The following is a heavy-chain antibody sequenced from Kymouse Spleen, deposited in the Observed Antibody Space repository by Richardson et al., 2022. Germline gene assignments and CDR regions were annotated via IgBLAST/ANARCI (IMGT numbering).Heavy chain of an antibody. CDR2: ISYDGSNK. Sequence: QVQLVESGGGVVQPGRSLRLSCAASGFTFSSYGMHWVRQAPGKGLEWVAVISYDGSNKYYADSVKGRFTISRDNSKNTLYLQMNSLRAEDTAVYYCAKAGVTVTTSFDYWGQGTLVTVSS. V-gene: IGHV3-30*18. J-gene: IGHJ4*02. CDR3: AKAGVTVTTSFDY. D-gene: IGHD4-11,IGHD4-11*01. CDR1: GFTFSSYG.